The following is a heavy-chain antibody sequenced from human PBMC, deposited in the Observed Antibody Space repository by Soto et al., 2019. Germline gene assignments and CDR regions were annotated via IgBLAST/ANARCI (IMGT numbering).Heavy chain of an antibody. V-gene: IGHV1-3*01. Sequence: GASGKVSCKASGYTFTSYAMHWVRQAPGQRLEWMGWINAGNGNTKYSQKFQGRVTITRDTSASTAYMELSSLRSEDTAVYYCARDLKWKGIAVAGTLVNGMDVWGQGTTVTVSS. CDR1: GYTFTSYA. CDR3: ARDLKWKGIAVAGTLVNGMDV. D-gene: IGHD6-19*01. CDR2: INAGNGNT. J-gene: IGHJ6*02.